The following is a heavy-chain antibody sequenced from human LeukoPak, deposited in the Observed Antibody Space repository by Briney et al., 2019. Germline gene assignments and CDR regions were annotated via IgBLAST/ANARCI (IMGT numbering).Heavy chain of an antibody. Sequence: PGGSLRLSCAASGFTFSSYAMSWVRQAPGKGLEWMAFIRNNRRNKYYADSVKGRFTISRDTSKNTPYLQMNSLRTEDKAVYYCARGGKRAVAGRRTPKYIRPWGEGAPV. CDR3: ARGGKRAVAGRRTPKYIRP. CDR1: GFTFSSYA. CDR2: IRNNRRNK. J-gene: IGHJ1*01. V-gene: IGHV3-30*02. D-gene: IGHD6-19*01.